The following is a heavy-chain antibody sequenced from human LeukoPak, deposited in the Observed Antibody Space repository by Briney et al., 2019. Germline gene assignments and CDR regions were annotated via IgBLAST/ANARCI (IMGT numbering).Heavy chain of an antibody. CDR2: INPSGVST. CDR1: GYIFTSYY. CDR3: AREGRSRGISGY. Sequence: ASVKVSCKASGYIFTSYYMHWVRQAPGQGLEWMGIINPSGVSTSYAQKFQGRVTMTRDMSTSTVYMELSSLRSKDTAVYYCAREGRSRGISGYWGQGTLVTVSS. J-gene: IGHJ4*02. V-gene: IGHV1-46*01. D-gene: IGHD3-3*01.